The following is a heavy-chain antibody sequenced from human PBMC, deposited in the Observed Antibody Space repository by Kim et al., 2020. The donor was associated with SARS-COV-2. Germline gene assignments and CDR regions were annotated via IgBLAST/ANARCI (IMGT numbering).Heavy chain of an antibody. D-gene: IGHD4-17*01. CDR3: ASNDYGGNSPDY. J-gene: IGHJ4*02. V-gene: IGHV4-34*01. Sequence: SETLSLTCAVYGGSFSGYYWSWIRQPPGKGLEWIGEINHSGSTNYNPSLKSRVTISVDTSKNQFSLKLSSVTAADTAVYYCASNDYGGNSPDYWGQGTLVTVSS. CDR1: GGSFSGYY. CDR2: INHSGST.